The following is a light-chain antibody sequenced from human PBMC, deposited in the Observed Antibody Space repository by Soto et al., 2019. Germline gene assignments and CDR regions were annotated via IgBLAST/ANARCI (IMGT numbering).Light chain of an antibody. CDR2: GAS. J-gene: IGKJ2*01. V-gene: IGKV1-12*01. Sequence: DIQMTQSPSSVSASGGDRVTITCRASQAISSWLAWYQQKPGKAPKLLIYGASTLQSGVPSRFSGSGSGTEFTLTISSLQPEDFATYYCQQANSFPYTFGQGIKLEIK. CDR3: QQANSFPYT. CDR1: QAISSW.